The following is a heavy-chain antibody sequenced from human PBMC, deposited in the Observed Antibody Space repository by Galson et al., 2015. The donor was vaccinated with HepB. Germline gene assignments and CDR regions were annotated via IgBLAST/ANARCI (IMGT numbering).Heavy chain of an antibody. CDR3: ARSSMVRGVMGAFDI. J-gene: IGHJ3*02. D-gene: IGHD3-10*01. Sequence: QSGAEVKKPGESLRISCKGSGYSFTSYWIGWVRQMPGKGLEWMGRIDPSDSYTNYSPSFQGHVTISADKSISTAYLQWSSLKASDTAMYYCARSSMVRGVMGAFDIWGQGTMVTVSS. V-gene: IGHV5-10-1*01. CDR1: GYSFTSYW. CDR2: IDPSDSYT.